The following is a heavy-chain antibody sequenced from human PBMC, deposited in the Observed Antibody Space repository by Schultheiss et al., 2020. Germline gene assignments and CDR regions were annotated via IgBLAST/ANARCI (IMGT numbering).Heavy chain of an antibody. CDR2: IRWNSGSI. V-gene: IGHV3-9*01. CDR1: GFTFDDYA. CDR3: ARIASGIAVD. Sequence: GGSLRLSCAASGFTFDDYAMHWVRQAPGKGLEWVSGIRWNSGSIGYADSVKGRFTISRDNAKNSLYLQMNSLRAEDTAVYYCARIASGIAVDWGQGTLVTVSS. D-gene: IGHD6-19*01. J-gene: IGHJ4*02.